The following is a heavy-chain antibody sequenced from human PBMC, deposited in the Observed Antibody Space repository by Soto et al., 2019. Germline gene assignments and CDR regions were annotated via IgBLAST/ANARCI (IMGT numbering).Heavy chain of an antibody. J-gene: IGHJ4*02. D-gene: IGHD1-26*01. CDR3: ARDKSGTYSIDY. CDR2: ISGGGGTM. CDR1: GFTFTNAW. V-gene: IGHV3-11*04. Sequence: GGSLRLSCAASGFTFTNAWMSWVRQAPGKGLEWLSYISGGGGTMFYADSVKGRVIISRDNAKNSLYLQMDSLRAEDTAVYYCARDKSGTYSIDYWGQGTLVTVSS.